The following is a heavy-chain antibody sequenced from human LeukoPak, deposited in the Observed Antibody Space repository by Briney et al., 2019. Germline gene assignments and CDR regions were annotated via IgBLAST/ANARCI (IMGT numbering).Heavy chain of an antibody. J-gene: IGHJ4*02. CDR1: GFTFSTYW. CDR2: IKGDGSST. CDR3: ARASTTVPNLLDH. V-gene: IGHV3-74*01. Sequence: PGGSLRLSCAASGFTFSTYWMHWLRQAPAKGLVWVARIKGDGSSTIYADSVKGRFTISRDNSKNTLYLQTSSLRVEDTAVYYCARASTTVPNLLDHWGRGTLVTVSS. D-gene: IGHD4-17*01.